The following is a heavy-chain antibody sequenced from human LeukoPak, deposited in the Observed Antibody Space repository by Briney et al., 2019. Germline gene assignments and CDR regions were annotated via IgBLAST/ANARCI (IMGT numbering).Heavy chain of an antibody. J-gene: IGHJ3*02. CDR3: AREKGYDFWSGYYNNDAFDI. CDR2: IYYGGST. CDR1: GGSISSYY. V-gene: IGHV4-59*01. D-gene: IGHD3-3*01. Sequence: SETLSLTCTVSGGSISSYYWSWIRQPPGKGLEWIGYIYYGGSTNFNPSLKSRVTISVDTSKNQFSLKLNSVTAADTAVYYCAREKGYDFWSGYYNNDAFDIWGQGTMVTVSS.